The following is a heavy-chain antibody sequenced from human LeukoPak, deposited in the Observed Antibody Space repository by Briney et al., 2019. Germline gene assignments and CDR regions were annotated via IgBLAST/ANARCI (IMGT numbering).Heavy chain of an antibody. V-gene: IGHV3-11*05. CDR1: GFTFSYDY. CDR3: ARGESFSSGWPYYFDF. CDR2: ISGSGSYT. D-gene: IGHD6-19*01. Sequence: PAGSLSLSCAASGFTFSYDYMNWIRQAPGKGLEWVSYISGSGSYTNYADSVKGRFTISRDNAKNSVYLQMNSLRSEDTAVYYCARGESFSSGWPYYFDFWGQPAMVADSS. J-gene: IGHJ4*02.